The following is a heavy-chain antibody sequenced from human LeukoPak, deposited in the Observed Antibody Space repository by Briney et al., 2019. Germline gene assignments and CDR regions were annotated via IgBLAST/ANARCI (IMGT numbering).Heavy chain of an antibody. CDR3: ASHAGQLLWFGELSGWYFDY. V-gene: IGHV3-23*01. Sequence: PGGSLRLSRAASGFTFSSYAMSWVRQAPGKGLEWVSAISGSGGSTYYADSVKGRFTISRDNSKNTLYLQMNSLRAEGTAVYYCASHAGQLLWFGELSGWYFDYWGQGTLVTVSS. J-gene: IGHJ4*02. CDR2: ISGSGGST. CDR1: GFTFSSYA. D-gene: IGHD3-10*01.